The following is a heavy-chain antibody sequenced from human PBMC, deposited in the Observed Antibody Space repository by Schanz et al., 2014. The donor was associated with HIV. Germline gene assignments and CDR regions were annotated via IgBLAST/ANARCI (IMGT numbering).Heavy chain of an antibody. Sequence: LLESGGGLVQPGGSLRLSCAASGFTFSTTAMSWVRQAPGKGLEWVANIGRDGSDQYYVDSVKGRFIISRDNDKNSLFLQMNSLRAEDTAMYYCARDRTTVGFDYWGQGTQVTVSS. CDR3: ARDRTTVGFDY. CDR2: IGRDGSDQ. CDR1: GFTFSTTA. D-gene: IGHD4-17*01. J-gene: IGHJ4*02. V-gene: IGHV3-7*01.